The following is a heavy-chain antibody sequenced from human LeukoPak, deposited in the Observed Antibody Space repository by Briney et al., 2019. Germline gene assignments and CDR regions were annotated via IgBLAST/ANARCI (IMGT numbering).Heavy chain of an antibody. CDR2: IYSGGST. J-gene: IGHJ3*02. Sequence: PGGSLRLSCAASGFTVSGNYMSWVRQAPGKGLEWVPVIYSGGSTYYADSVKGRFTISRDNAKNSLYLQMNSLRAEDTAVYYCARDAVYYYDSSGYYSLDAFDIWGQGTMVTVSS. V-gene: IGHV3-53*01. CDR1: GFTVSGNY. CDR3: ARDAVYYYDSSGYYSLDAFDI. D-gene: IGHD3-22*01.